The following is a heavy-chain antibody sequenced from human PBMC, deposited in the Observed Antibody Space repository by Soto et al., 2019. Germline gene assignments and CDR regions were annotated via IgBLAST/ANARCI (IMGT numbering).Heavy chain of an antibody. CDR3: AEWARYCSGADCRA. CDR1: GFPFSSRA. CDR2: ISGSGTIT. J-gene: IGHJ5*02. D-gene: IGHD2-15*01. V-gene: IGHV3-23*01. Sequence: EVQLLESGGGLVQPGGSLRLSCAASGFPFSSRAMSWVRQAPGKGLEWVSAISGSGTITYYADSVKGRFTISRDTSKNTLYLQMNSLRADHTAVYYCAEWARYCSGADCRAWGQGTLVTVSS.